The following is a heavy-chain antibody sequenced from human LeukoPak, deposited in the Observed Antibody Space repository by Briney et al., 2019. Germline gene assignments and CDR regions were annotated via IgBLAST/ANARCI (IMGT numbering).Heavy chain of an antibody. V-gene: IGHV1-18*01. CDR2: ISAYNGNT. D-gene: IGHD2-2*01. CDR3: AREYCSSTSCTLGYYYMDV. CDR1: GYTFTSYG. Sequence: GASVKVSCKASGYTFTSYGISWVRQAPGQGLEWMGWISAYNGNTNYAQKLQGRVTMTTDTSTSTAYMGLRSLRSDDTAVYYCAREYCSSTSCTLGYYYMDVWGKGTTVTVSS. J-gene: IGHJ6*03.